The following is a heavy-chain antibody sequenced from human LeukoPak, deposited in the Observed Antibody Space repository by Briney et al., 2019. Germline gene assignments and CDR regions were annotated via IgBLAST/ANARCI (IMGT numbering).Heavy chain of an antibody. CDR2: INYKGST. Sequence: PSATLSLTCTISGGSINGHYWSWMWQRPGKRLEWIGEINYKGSTKYNPSLKSRVTISVDTSKNHLSLNLTSVLAADTAIYYCARRDTGWNYCDYWGQGILVTVSS. D-gene: IGHD6-19*01. CDR3: ARRDTGWNYCDY. CDR1: GGSINGHY. J-gene: IGHJ4*02. V-gene: IGHV4-59*08.